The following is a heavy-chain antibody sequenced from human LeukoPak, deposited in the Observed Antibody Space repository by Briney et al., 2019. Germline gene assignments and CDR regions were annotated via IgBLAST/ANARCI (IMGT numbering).Heavy chain of an antibody. CDR2: IYSSGST. V-gene: IGHV3-53*01. CDR3: ATAVVPYYYCVDV. Sequence: GGSLRLSCAASGFTVSSNYMSWVRQAPGKGLEWVSIIYSSGSTYYADSVKGRFTISRDNSKNTLYLQMNSLRAEDTAVYYCATAVVPYYYCVDVWGKGTTVTVSS. J-gene: IGHJ6*03. CDR1: GFTVSSNY. D-gene: IGHD2-2*01.